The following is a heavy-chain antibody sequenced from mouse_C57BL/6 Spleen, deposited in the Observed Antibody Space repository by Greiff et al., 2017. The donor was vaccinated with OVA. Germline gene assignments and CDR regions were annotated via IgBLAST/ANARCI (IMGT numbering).Heavy chain of an antibody. D-gene: IGHD2-3*01. CDR2: IWPGGGK. J-gene: IGHJ1*03. Sequence: QVQLQESGPGLVAPSQSLSITCTVSGFALTSYAISWVRQPPGKGLEWLGVIWPGGGKNNNKSHTTRLRINKDNSKSQVFLKMNSLQTDDTARDYCARNHDGYYDYFDVWGTGTTVTVSS. V-gene: IGHV2-9-1*01. CDR3: ARNHDGYYDYFDV. CDR1: GFALTSYA.